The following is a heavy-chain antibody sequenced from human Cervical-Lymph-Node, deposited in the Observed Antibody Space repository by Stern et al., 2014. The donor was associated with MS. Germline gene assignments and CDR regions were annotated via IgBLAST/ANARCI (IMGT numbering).Heavy chain of an antibody. CDR2: ITNVGST. CDR3: ARDTSSPERSDW. J-gene: IGHJ4*02. D-gene: IGHD1-1*01. CDR1: VVTVSRDY. V-gene: IGHV3-53*01. Sequence: VQLVESGGGVIQPGGSLRLSCTASVVTVSRDYMTWVRQAPGKGLEWVSLITNVGSTFYTDSVKGRFTISRDDSKNTVYLHMTSLRAEDTAMYYCARDTSSPERSDWWGQGTLVTVSS.